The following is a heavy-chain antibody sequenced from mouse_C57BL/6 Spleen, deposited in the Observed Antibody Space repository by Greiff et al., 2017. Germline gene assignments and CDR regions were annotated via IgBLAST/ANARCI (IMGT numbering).Heavy chain of an antibody. CDR1: GFTFSSYA. J-gene: IGHJ4*01. CDR3: ARDRGIYYHAMDC. D-gene: IGHD2-1*01. V-gene: IGHV5-4*03. CDR2: ISDGGSYT. Sequence: EVKLVESGGGLVKPGGSLKLSCAASGFTFSSYAMPWVRQTPEKRLEWVATISDGGSYTYYPDNVKGRFTISRDNAKNNMYLQMSQLKSEDAAMYDCARDRGIYYHAMDCWGQGTSVTVSS.